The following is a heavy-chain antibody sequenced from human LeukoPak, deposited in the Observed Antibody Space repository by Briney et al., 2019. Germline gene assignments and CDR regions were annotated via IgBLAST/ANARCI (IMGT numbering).Heavy chain of an antibody. V-gene: IGHV1-2*02. J-gene: IGHJ3*02. CDR3: ARSYDCGGGCFEAFDI. D-gene: IGHD2-21*02. Sequence: ASVKVSCKASGYTFTGYYMHWVRQAPGQGLEWMGWINPNSGGTNYAQKFQGRVTMTRDTSISTAYMELSRLRSDDTAVYFCARSYDCGGGCFEAFDIWGQGTMVTVSS. CDR2: INPNSGGT. CDR1: GYTFTGYY.